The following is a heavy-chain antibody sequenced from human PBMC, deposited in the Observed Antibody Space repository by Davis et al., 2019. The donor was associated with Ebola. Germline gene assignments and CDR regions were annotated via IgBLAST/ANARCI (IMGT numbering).Heavy chain of an antibody. CDR3: ARLSGLFSSSSGALYFDL. Sequence: SETLSLTCTVSGDSIRSGYYWDWIRQPPGRGLEWIASFSYSGTNHYNPSLKSRVTISFATSKHQFSLKLRSVTAADTAVYFCARLSGLFSSSSGALYFDLWGRGTLVSVSS. CDR2: FSYSGTN. CDR1: GDSIRSGYY. J-gene: IGHJ2*01. D-gene: IGHD6-6*01. V-gene: IGHV4-38-2*02.